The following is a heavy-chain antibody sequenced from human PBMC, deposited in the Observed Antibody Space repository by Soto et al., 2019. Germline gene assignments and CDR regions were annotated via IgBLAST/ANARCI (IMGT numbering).Heavy chain of an antibody. J-gene: IGHJ6*02. Sequence: AAVKVSCKSSGYTFTIYGISWLRQAPGQGLEWMGWISAYNGNTNYAQKLQGRVTMTTDTSTSTAYMELRSLRSDDTAVHYCARDLLDVDSRQYGYGMYGWGQGAKVT. CDR1: GYTFTIYG. CDR2: ISAYNGNT. V-gene: IGHV1-18*04. CDR3: ARDLLDVDSRQYGYGMYG. D-gene: IGHD3-9*01.